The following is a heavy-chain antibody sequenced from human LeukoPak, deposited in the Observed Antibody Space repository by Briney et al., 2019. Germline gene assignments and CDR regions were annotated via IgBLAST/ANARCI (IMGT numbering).Heavy chain of an antibody. V-gene: IGHV1-69*01. CDR3: ARDPPNWNGAFHI. J-gene: IGHJ3*02. CDR1: GGTFSSYA. D-gene: IGHD1-1*01. CDR2: IIPIFGTA. Sequence: SVKVSCKASGGTFSSYAISWVRQAPGQGLEWMGGIIPIFGTANYAQKFQGRVTITADESTSTAYMELSSLRSDDTAVYYCARDPPNWNGAFHIWGQGTMVTVSS.